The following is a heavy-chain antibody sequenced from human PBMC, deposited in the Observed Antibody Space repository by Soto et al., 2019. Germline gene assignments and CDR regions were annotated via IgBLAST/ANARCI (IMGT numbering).Heavy chain of an antibody. V-gene: IGHV1-18*01. Sequence: GASVKVSCKASGYTFTSYGISWVRQAPGQGLEWMGWISAYNGNTNYAQKLQGRVTMTTDTSTSTAYMELRSLRSDDTAVYYCARALEKRDVTGGWYERRKIFDYWGQGTLVTVSS. J-gene: IGHJ4*02. D-gene: IGHD6-19*01. CDR3: ARALEKRDVTGGWYERRKIFDY. CDR2: ISAYNGNT. CDR1: GYTFTSYG.